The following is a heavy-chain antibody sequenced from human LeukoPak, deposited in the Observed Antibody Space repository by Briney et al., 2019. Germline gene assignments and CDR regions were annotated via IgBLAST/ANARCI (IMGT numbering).Heavy chain of an antibody. V-gene: IGHV3-23*01. Sequence: GGSLRLSCTASGFTFTNHAMTWVRQAPGKGLEWVSVSSGSGESTFYADSVKGRFTISRDNSKNTLYLQMNSLRAEDTAVYYCAKAQGDHVIYDGSDYYFDYWGQGTLVTVSP. CDR2: SSGSGEST. CDR3: AKAQGDHVIYDGSDYYFDY. J-gene: IGHJ4*02. CDR1: GFTFTNHA. D-gene: IGHD3-22*01.